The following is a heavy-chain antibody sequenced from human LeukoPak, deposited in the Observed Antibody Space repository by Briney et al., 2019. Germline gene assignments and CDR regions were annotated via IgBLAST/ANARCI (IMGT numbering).Heavy chain of an antibody. Sequence: APVKVSCKASGYTFTSYDINWVRQATGQGLEWMGWMNPNSGNTGYAQKFQGRVTMTRNTSISTAYMELSSLRSEDMAVYYCARGVHTMVRGVFPADYWGQGTLVTVSS. CDR3: ARGVHTMVRGVFPADY. CDR1: GYTFTSYD. V-gene: IGHV1-8*01. CDR2: MNPNSGNT. D-gene: IGHD3-10*01. J-gene: IGHJ4*02.